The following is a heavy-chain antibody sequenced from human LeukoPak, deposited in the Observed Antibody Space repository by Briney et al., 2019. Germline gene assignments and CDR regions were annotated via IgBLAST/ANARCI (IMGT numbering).Heavy chain of an antibody. Sequence: PGGSLRLSCAASGVTLSSYAMSWARQAPGKGLEWVSGISSSGSGGNTYYADSVKGRFTISRDNSKNTLYLQMNSLRAEDTAVYYRAKGPHSIVVVVAATTGWFDPWGQGTLVTVSS. J-gene: IGHJ5*02. D-gene: IGHD2-15*01. CDR2: ISSSGSGGNT. CDR1: GVTLSSYA. V-gene: IGHV3-23*01. CDR3: AKGPHSIVVVVAATTGWFDP.